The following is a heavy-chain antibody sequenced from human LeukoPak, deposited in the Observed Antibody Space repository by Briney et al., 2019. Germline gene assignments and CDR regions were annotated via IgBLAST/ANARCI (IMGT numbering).Heavy chain of an antibody. CDR3: ARRYYDFWSGYPGGFDY. Sequence: SETLSLTCAVYGGSFSGYYWSWIRQPPGKGLEWIGEINHSGSTNYNPSLKSRVTISVDTSKNQFSLKLSSATAAETAVYYCARRYYDFWSGYPGGFDYWGQGTLVTVSS. D-gene: IGHD3-3*01. CDR2: INHSGST. CDR1: GGSFSGYY. J-gene: IGHJ4*02. V-gene: IGHV4-34*01.